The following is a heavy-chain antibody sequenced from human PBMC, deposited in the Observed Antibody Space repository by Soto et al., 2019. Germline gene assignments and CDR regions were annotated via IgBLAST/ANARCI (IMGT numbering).Heavy chain of an antibody. CDR2: LYSGGGTT. CDR3: ARTIIHYYFDS. CDR1: GFNMVNYA. Sequence: EVQLLESGGGLVQPGGSLRLSCVGSGFNMVNYAMTWVRQAPGKGLEWVSLLYSGGGTTHSADSVEGRVTVSRDNSKNNMFLQIRSLRDQDPAVYYCARTIIHYYFDSWGQGALVTVSS. J-gene: IGHJ4*02. V-gene: IGHV3-23*03.